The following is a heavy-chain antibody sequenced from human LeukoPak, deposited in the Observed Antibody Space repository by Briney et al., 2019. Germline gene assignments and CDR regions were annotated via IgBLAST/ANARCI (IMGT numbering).Heavy chain of an antibody. CDR3: AREIAPIASAAPYYYYYMDV. D-gene: IGHD2-2*01. V-gene: IGHV3-48*01. Sequence: GGSLRLSCAASGFTFSSYSMNWVRQAPGKGLEWVSYISSSSSTIYYADSVKGRFTISRDSAKNSLYLQMNSLRAEDTAVYYCAREIAPIASAAPYYYYYMDVWGKGTTVTVSS. J-gene: IGHJ6*03. CDR1: GFTFSSYS. CDR2: ISSSSSTI.